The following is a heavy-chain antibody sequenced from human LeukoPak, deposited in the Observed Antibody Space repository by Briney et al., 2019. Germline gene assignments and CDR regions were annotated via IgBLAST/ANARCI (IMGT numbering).Heavy chain of an antibody. CDR2: ISAYNGNT. Sequence: GASVKVSCKASGYAFTSYGISWVRQAPGQGLEWMGWISAYNGNTNYAQKLQGRVTMTTDTSTSTAYMELRSLRADDTAVYYCARDKDLAITMIVDLDYWGQGTLVTVSS. D-gene: IGHD3-22*01. V-gene: IGHV1-18*01. CDR1: GYAFTSYG. J-gene: IGHJ4*02. CDR3: ARDKDLAITMIVDLDY.